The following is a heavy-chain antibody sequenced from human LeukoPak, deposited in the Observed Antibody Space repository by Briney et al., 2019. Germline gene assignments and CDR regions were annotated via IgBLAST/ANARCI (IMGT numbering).Heavy chain of an antibody. J-gene: IGHJ4*02. CDR1: GYSISSGYY. D-gene: IGHD6-19*01. V-gene: IGHV4-38-2*01. CDR3: ARGRSSGRDY. Sequence: PSETLSLTCAVSGYSISSGYYWGWIRQPPGKGLEWIGSIYHSGSTYYNPSLKRRVTISVDTSKNQFSLKLSSVTAADTAVYYCARGRSSGRDYWGQGTLVTVSS. CDR2: IYHSGST.